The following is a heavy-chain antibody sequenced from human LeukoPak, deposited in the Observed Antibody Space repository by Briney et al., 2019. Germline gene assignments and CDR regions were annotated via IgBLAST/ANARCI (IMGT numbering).Heavy chain of an antibody. CDR2: IYPGDSDT. CDR3: AVLPARPYAFDI. V-gene: IGHV5-51*01. Sequence: GESLKISCKGSGYRFTSYWIGWVRPMPGKGLEWMGIIYPGDSDTRYSPSFQGQVTISADKSISTAYLQWSSLKASDTALYYCAVLPARPYAFDIWGQGTMVTVSS. CDR1: GYRFTSYW. J-gene: IGHJ3*02.